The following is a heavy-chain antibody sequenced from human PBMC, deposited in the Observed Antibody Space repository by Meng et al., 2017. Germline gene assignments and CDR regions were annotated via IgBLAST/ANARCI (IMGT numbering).Heavy chain of an antibody. Sequence: QVQLVPPGAEVKKPGASVKVSCKASGYTFTSYGISWVRQAPGQGLEWMGWISAYSGNTGYAQKFQGRVTITRNTSISTAYMELSSLRSEDTAVYYCARGGIAVAIDYWGQGTLVTVSS. CDR2: ISAYSGNT. V-gene: IGHV1-8*03. D-gene: IGHD6-19*01. CDR1: GYTFTSYG. J-gene: IGHJ4*02. CDR3: ARGGIAVAIDY.